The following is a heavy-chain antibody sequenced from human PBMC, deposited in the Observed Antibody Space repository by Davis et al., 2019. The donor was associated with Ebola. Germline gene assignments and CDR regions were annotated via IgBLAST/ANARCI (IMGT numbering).Heavy chain of an antibody. V-gene: IGHV1-2*06. Sequence: ASVKVSCKTSGYTFTGYYMHWVRQAPGQGLEWMGRINPYSGDTNYAQKFQGRVTMTRDTSITTAYMELSRLRSDDTAVYYCARVRYCGGDCSRYFYYGMDVWGKGTTVTVSS. CDR1: GYTFTGYY. CDR2: INPYSGDT. D-gene: IGHD2-21*02. J-gene: IGHJ6*04. CDR3: ARVRYCGGDCSRYFYYGMDV.